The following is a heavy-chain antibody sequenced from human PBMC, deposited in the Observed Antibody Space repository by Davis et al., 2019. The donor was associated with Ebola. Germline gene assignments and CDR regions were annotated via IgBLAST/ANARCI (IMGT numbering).Heavy chain of an antibody. V-gene: IGHV3-30-3*01. Sequence: GGSLRLSCAASGFTFSSYAMHWVRQAPGKGLEWVAVISYDGSNKYYADSVKGRFTISRDNAKNSLYLQMNSLRAEDTAVYYCARDQHCTGGVCYGTFDYWGQGTLVTVSS. CDR2: ISYDGSNK. D-gene: IGHD2-8*02. CDR3: ARDQHCTGGVCYGTFDY. J-gene: IGHJ4*02. CDR1: GFTFSSYA.